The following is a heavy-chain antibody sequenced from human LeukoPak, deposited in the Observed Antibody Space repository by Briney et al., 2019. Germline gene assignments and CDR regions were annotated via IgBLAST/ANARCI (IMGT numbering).Heavy chain of an antibody. CDR1: GFTFSSYA. V-gene: IGHV3-30-3*01. J-gene: IGHJ4*02. D-gene: IGHD6-6*01. CDR2: ISYDGSNK. CDR3: ARMAEVIAARWGFDY. Sequence: PGGSLRLSCAASGFTFSSYAMHWVRQAPGKGLEWVAVISYDGSNKYYADSVKGRFTISRDNSKNTLYLQMNSLRAEDTAVYYCARMAEVIAARWGFDYWGQGTLVTVSS.